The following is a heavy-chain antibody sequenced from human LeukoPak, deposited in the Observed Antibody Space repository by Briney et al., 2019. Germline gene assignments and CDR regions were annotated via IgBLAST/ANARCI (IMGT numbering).Heavy chain of an antibody. CDR1: GGSFSGYY. J-gene: IGHJ6*01. Sequence: SETLSLTCAVYGGSFSGYYWSWIRQPPGKGLEWIGEINHSGSTNYNPSLKSRVTISVDTSKNQFSLKLSSVTAADTAVYYCAAKYYYYGMDVWGEGGRSPSPQ. CDR3: AAKYYYYGMDV. CDR2: INHSGST. V-gene: IGHV4-34*01.